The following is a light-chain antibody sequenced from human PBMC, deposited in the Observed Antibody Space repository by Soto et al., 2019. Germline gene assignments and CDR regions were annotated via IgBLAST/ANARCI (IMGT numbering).Light chain of an antibody. J-gene: IGKJ2*01. CDR3: QHYDGSPRT. CDR1: QTVSSSY. Sequence: EIVLTQSPGTLSLSPGERATLSCRASQTVSSSYLAWYQRKLGQAPRLLIYGTSSRATGIPDRFSGSGSGTDFTLTISRLEPEDSAVYYCQHYDGSPRTFGQGTKLEIK. V-gene: IGKV3-20*01. CDR2: GTS.